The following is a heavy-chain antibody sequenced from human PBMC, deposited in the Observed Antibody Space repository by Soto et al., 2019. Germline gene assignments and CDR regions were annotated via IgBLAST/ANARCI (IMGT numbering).Heavy chain of an antibody. CDR3: ARGIYDFWSGSPQDGMDV. V-gene: IGHV3-48*03. CDR1: GCTFSSYE. CDR2: ISSSGSTI. D-gene: IGHD3-3*01. J-gene: IGHJ6*02. Sequence: GGSLRRSCSASGCTFSSYEMNCVRQAPCKGLEWASYISSSGSTIYYADSVKGRFTISRDNAKNSLYLQMNSLRAEDTAVYYCARGIYDFWSGSPQDGMDVWGQGTTVTVSS.